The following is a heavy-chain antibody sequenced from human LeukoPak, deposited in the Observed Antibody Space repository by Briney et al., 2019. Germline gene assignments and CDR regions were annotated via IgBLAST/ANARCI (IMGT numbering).Heavy chain of an antibody. D-gene: IGHD5-12*01. CDR3: ARGGYYPDY. J-gene: IGHJ4*02. V-gene: IGHV3-7*01. CDR1: GFTFSSYW. Sequence: PGGSLRLSCVASGFTFSSYWMSWVRQAPGKGLEWVANIKQDGSEAYYVDSVKGRFTISRDNAKSSLYLQMNSLRAEDTAVYYCARGGYYPDYWTQGTLVTVSS. CDR2: IKQDGSEA.